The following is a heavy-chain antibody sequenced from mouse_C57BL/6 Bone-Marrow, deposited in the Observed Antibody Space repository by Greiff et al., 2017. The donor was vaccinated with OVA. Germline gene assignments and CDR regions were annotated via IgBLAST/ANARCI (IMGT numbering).Heavy chain of an antibody. D-gene: IGHD1-1*01. CDR1: GYTFTDYN. CDR3: ARRDYYGSSYGY. CDR2: INPNNGGT. J-gene: IGHJ2*01. Sequence: EVQLQQSGPELVKPGASVKMSCKASGYTFTDYNMHWVKQSHGKSLEWIGYINPNNGGTSYNQKFKGKATLTVTKSSSTAYMELRSLTSEDSAVYYCARRDYYGSSYGYWGQGTTLTVSS. V-gene: IGHV1-22*01.